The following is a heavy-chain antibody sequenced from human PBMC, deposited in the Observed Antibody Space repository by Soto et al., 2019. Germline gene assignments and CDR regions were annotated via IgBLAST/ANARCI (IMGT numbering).Heavy chain of an antibody. CDR1: GFTFSSYG. Sequence: QVQLVESGGGVVQPGRSLRLSCAASGFTFSSYGMHWVRQAPGKGLEWVAVIWYDGSNKYYADSVKGRFNISRDNSKNTLYLQMNSLRAEDTSVYYCARDPLREVGATLLFSAFDIWGQGTMVTVSS. J-gene: IGHJ3*02. V-gene: IGHV3-33*01. D-gene: IGHD1-26*01. CDR3: ARDPLREVGATLLFSAFDI. CDR2: IWYDGSNK.